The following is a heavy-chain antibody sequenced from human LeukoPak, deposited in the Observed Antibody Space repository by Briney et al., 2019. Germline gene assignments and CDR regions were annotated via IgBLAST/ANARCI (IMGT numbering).Heavy chain of an antibody. J-gene: IGHJ4*02. D-gene: IGHD1-26*01. CDR3: ARDGGYSGSHFDY. Sequence: GASVKVSCKASGYTFTSYGISWVRQAPGQGLEWMGWINPNSGGTNYAQKFQGRVTMTRDTSISTAYMELSRLRSDDTAVYYCARDGGYSGSHFDYWGQGTLVTVSS. CDR2: INPNSGGT. V-gene: IGHV1-2*02. CDR1: GYTFTSYG.